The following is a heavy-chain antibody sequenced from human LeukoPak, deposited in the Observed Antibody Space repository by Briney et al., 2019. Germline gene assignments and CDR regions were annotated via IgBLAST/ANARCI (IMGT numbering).Heavy chain of an antibody. V-gene: IGHV3-72*01. D-gene: IGHD3-22*01. J-gene: IGHJ4*02. Sequence: PGGSLRLSCAASGFTLSDHYVDWVRQAPGKGLEWIGHTQTKAHGYSAEYVASVRGRFTMSGDASENSVYLQMNSLRAEDTAVYYCATLYYHGGVYYPFEFWGQGTLVTVSS. CDR1: GFTLSDHY. CDR2: TQTKAHGYSA. CDR3: ATLYYHGGVYYPFEF.